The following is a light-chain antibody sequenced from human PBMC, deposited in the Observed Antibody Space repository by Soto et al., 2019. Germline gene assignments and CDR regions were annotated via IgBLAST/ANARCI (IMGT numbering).Light chain of an antibody. CDR3: CSYAGSTAFGV. Sequence: QSALTQPASVSGSPGQSITISCTGTSSDVGSYNLVSWYQQHPGNAPKLMIYEGTKRPSGVSNRFSGSKSGNTASLTISGFQAEDEADYYCCSYAGSTAFGVFGGGTKVTVL. V-gene: IGLV2-23*03. J-gene: IGLJ3*02. CDR2: EGT. CDR1: SSDVGSYNL.